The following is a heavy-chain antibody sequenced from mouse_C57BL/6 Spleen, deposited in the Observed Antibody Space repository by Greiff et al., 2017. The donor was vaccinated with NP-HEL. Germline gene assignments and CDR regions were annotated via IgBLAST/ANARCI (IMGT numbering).Heavy chain of an antibody. CDR2: INPNNGGT. J-gene: IGHJ2*01. CDR3: ARLYYYGSSYFDY. CDR1: GYTFTDYN. D-gene: IGHD1-1*01. V-gene: IGHV1-18*01. Sequence: EVQLQQSGPELVKPGASVKIPCKASGYTFTDYNMDWVKQSHGKSLEWIGDINPNNGGTIYNQKFKGKATLTVDKSSSTAYMEPRSLTSEDTAVYYCARLYYYGSSYFDYWGQGTTLTVSS.